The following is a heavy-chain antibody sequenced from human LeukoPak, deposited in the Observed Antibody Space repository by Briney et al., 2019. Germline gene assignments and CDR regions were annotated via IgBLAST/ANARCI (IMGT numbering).Heavy chain of an antibody. CDR1: GFTFSSYW. D-gene: IGHD3-3*01. J-gene: IGHJ4*02. Sequence: PGGSLRLSCAASGFTFSSYWMSWVRQAPGKGLEWVANIKQDGSEKYYVDSVKGRFTISRDNAKNSLYLQMNSLRAEDMALYYCAKDIHYDPLYYFDYWGQGTLVTVSS. V-gene: IGHV3-7*03. CDR2: IKQDGSEK. CDR3: AKDIHYDPLYYFDY.